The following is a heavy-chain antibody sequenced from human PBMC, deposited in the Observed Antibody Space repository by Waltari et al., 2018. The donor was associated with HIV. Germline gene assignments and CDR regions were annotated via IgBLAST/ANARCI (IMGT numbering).Heavy chain of an antibody. D-gene: IGHD5-18*01. CDR1: GFTFSSYA. CDR2: ISCSGGST. Sequence: EVQLVESGGGLVQPGGSLMPPCAASGFTFSSYAMSGVTQAPGKGLEWVSAISCSGGSTYYADSVKGRFTISRDNSKNTLYLQMNSLRAEDTAVYYCAKDEGYSYGEYFDYWGQGTLVTVSS. V-gene: IGHV3-23*04. CDR3: AKDEGYSYGEYFDY. J-gene: IGHJ4*02.